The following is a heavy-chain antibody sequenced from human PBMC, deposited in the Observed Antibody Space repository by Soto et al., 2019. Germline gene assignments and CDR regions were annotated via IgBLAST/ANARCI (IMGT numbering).Heavy chain of an antibody. J-gene: IGHJ4*02. CDR3: VPLGRGHY. CDR1: GVTFSGSA. V-gene: IGHV3-73*02. D-gene: IGHD3-16*01. CDR2: IRSKANSYAT. Sequence: EVQLVESGGGLVQPGGALKLSCAASGVTFSGSAMHWVRQASGKGLEWVGRIRSKANSYATAYAASVKGRFTISRDDSKNTAYLQMNSLKTEDTAVYYCVPLGRGHYWGQGTLVTVSS.